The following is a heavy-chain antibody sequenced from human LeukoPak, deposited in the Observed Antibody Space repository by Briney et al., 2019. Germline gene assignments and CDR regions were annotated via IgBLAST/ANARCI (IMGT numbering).Heavy chain of an antibody. J-gene: IGHJ4*02. CDR2: IYPGDSDT. V-gene: IGHV5-51*01. CDR3: ARPQLGPTGDFDY. D-gene: IGHD3-16*01. CDR1: GYSFNTYW. Sequence: GESLKISCKGSGYSFNTYWIGWVRQMPGKGLEYMGIIYPGDSDTRYSPSFQGQVTISADKSISTAYLQWSSLKASDTAMYYCARPQLGPTGDFDYWGQGTLVTVSS.